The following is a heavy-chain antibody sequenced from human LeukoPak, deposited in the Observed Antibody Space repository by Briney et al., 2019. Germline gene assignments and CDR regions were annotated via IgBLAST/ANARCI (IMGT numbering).Heavy chain of an antibody. J-gene: IGHJ5*02. CDR3: ATSYYYGPGTFPNWFDP. CDR2: IYPGDSDT. V-gene: IGHV5-51*01. D-gene: IGHD3-10*01. CDR1: GYRFTNYW. Sequence: GESLRTACQGSGYRFTNYWIGWVRQMPGKGLEWMGSIYPGDSDTRYSPSFQGQVTISADKSIGTAYLQWCSLKASDTAMYYCATSYYYGPGTFPNWFDPWGQGTLVTVSS.